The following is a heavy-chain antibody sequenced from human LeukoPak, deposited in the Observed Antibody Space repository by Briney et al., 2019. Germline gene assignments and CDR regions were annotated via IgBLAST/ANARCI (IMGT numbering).Heavy chain of an antibody. V-gene: IGHV1-69*02. Sequence: SVKVSCKASGGTFSSYSITWVRQAPGQGVEWMGRIIPMLGVTSYAQKFQGRVTIIVDKSTNTAYMELSSLRSEDTAVYYCAREQQLVPNDAFDMWGQGTMVTVSS. CDR3: AREQQLVPNDAFDM. D-gene: IGHD6-13*01. CDR2: IIPMLGVT. CDR1: GGTFSSYS. J-gene: IGHJ3*02.